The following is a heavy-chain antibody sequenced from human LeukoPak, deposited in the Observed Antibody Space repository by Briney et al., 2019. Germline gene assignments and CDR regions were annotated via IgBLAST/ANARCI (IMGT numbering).Heavy chain of an antibody. CDR3: ARDLYSSGWGYFDY. CDR1: GGSISSGGFY. CDR2: IYHSGST. J-gene: IGHJ4*02. D-gene: IGHD6-19*01. Sequence: PSETLSLTCTVSGGSISSGGFYWSWIRQPPGKGLEWIGSIYHSGSTYYNPSLKSRVTISLDTSENQFSLKLSSVTAADTAVYYCARDLYSSGWGYFDYWGQGTLVTVSS. V-gene: IGHV4-39*07.